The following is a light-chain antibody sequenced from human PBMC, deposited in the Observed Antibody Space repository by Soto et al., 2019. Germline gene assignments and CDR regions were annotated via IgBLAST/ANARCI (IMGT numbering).Light chain of an antibody. V-gene: IGKV1-39*01. CDR3: QPTYRTQT. J-gene: IGKJ1*01. CDR1: QYISSY. Sequence: DIQLTQSPSSLSATVGDRVTITCRASQYISSYLNWYSQKPGKPPKLLMYAASSLQSGVPSRFSGSESGAEFTLIISGLQPEDYATYYCQPTYRTQTCGLGTKVDIK. CDR2: AAS.